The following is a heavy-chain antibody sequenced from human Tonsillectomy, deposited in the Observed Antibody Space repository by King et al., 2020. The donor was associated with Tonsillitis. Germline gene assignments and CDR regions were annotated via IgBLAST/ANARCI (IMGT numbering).Heavy chain of an antibody. CDR3: AHMYYYDSSGYFTPDY. J-gene: IGHJ4*02. D-gene: IGHD3-22*01. CDR1: WVSLSTRVVG. CDR2: IDWDDDT. Sequence: TLKESGPTLVKPTQTLTLTCTFSWVSLSTRVVGVGCIRQPPGKMLGWLGIIDWDDDTCYSPSLKSRLTITKDTSKNQVVLTMTNMDPVDTATYYCAHMYYYDSSGYFTPDYWGQGTLVTVSS. V-gene: IGHV2-5*02.